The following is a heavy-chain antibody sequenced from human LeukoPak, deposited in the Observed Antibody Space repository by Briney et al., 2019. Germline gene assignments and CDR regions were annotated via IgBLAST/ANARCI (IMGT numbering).Heavy chain of an antibody. J-gene: IGHJ3*01. CDR3: AKDVCGNYCSFDV. CDR1: GFTFSTYA. Sequence: QTGGSLRLSCAASGFTFSTYAMSWVRQAPGKGLEWVSGISGSGDNTDYADSAKGRFTISRDNSKNTVYLQMNSLRAEDTALYYCAKDVCGNYCSFDVWGQGTMVTVSS. V-gene: IGHV3-23*01. CDR2: ISGSGDNT. D-gene: IGHD1-26*01.